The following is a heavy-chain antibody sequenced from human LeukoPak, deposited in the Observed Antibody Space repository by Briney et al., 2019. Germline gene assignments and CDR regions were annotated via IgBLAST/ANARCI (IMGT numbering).Heavy chain of an antibody. CDR2: IYYSGST. D-gene: IGHD6-19*01. J-gene: IGHJ4*02. CDR3: ARSRGSSGWYTNFDY. Sequence: TSETLSLTCTVSGGSISSYYWSWIRQPPGKGLGWIGYIYYSGSTNHNPSLKSRVTISVDTSKNQFSLKLSSVTAADTAVYYCARSRGSSGWYTNFDYWGQGTLVTVSS. V-gene: IGHV4-59*08. CDR1: GGSISSYY.